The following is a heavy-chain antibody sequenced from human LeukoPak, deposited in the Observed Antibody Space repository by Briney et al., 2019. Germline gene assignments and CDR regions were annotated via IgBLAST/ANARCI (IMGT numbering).Heavy chain of an antibody. D-gene: IGHD6-6*01. CDR2: ISGSGGST. J-gene: IGHJ4*02. CDR3: AKPFEYSSSSGFDY. CDR1: GFTFSSYA. V-gene: IGHV3-23*01. Sequence: GGSLRLSCAASGFTFSSYAISWVRQAPGKGLEWVSAISGSGGSTYYADSVKGRFTISRDNSKNTLYLQMNSLRAEDTAVYYCAKPFEYSSSSGFDYWGQGTLVTVSS.